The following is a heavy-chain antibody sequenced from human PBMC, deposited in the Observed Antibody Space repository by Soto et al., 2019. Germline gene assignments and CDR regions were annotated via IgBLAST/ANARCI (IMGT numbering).Heavy chain of an antibody. CDR3: ARDPGYCTNGVCPIFDF. J-gene: IGHJ4*02. D-gene: IGHD2-8*01. Sequence: SETLSLTCTVSGDSANNYFWSWMRQPPGKGLEWIGHMYHGGRTNYSPSLKSRLTMSFDWSKNQFSLNLSSVTAADTAVYFCARDPGYCTNGVCPIFDFWGQGVLVTVSS. V-gene: IGHV4-59*02. CDR1: GDSANNYF. CDR2: MYHGGRT.